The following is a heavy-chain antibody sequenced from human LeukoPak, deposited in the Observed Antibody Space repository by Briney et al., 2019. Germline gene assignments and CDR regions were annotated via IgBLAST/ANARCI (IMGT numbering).Heavy chain of an antibody. J-gene: IGHJ4*02. Sequence: GGSLRLSCAASGFTFSSYGMHWVRQAPGKGLEWVAVISYDGSNKYYADSVKGRFTISRDNSKNTLYLQMNSLRAEDTAVYYCAKSIQLWRVPIDYWGRGTLVTVSS. V-gene: IGHV3-30*18. CDR2: ISYDGSNK. CDR1: GFTFSSYG. D-gene: IGHD5-18*01. CDR3: AKSIQLWRVPIDY.